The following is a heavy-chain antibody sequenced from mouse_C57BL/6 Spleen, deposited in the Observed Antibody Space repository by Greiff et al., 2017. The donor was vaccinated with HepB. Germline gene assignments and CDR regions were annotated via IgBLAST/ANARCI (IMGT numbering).Heavy chain of an antibody. CDR2: IYPGDGDT. Sequence: VMLVESGAELVKPGASVKISCKASGYAFSSYWMNWVKQRPGKGLEWIGQIYPGDGDTNYNGKFKGKATLTADKSSSTAYMQLSSLTSEDSAVYFCARGGSNYPLGYWGQGTSVTVSS. J-gene: IGHJ4*01. CDR1: GYAFSSYW. D-gene: IGHD2-5*01. CDR3: ARGGSNYPLGY. V-gene: IGHV1-80*01.